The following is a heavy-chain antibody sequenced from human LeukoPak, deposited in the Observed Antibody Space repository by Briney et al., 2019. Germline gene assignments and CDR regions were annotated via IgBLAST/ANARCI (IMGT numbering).Heavy chain of an antibody. J-gene: IGHJ4*02. CDR1: GFIFSNYG. CDR2: IWYDGSNK. CDR3: ASGPLTGTTNY. Sequence: PGGSLRLSCAASGFIFSNYGMHWVRQAPGKGLEWVAVIWYDGSNKYYGDSVKGRFTISRENSKNTLYLQMNSLRGEDTAVYYCASGPLTGTTNYWGQGTLVTVSS. D-gene: IGHD1-7*01. V-gene: IGHV3-33*03.